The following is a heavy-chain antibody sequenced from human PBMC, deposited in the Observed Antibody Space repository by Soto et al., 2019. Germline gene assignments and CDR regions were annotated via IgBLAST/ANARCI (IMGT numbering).Heavy chain of an antibody. Sequence: GGSLRLSCAASGFTFRNYAMSWVRQAPGKGLEWVSAISDSGAPTYYTDSVKGRFTISRDNSRNKLFLEMYSLRAEDTAVYYCARYIPGVRYYGMDVWGQGTTVTVSS. D-gene: IGHD2-2*01. J-gene: IGHJ6*02. CDR3: ARYIPGVRYYGMDV. CDR2: ISDSGAPT. V-gene: IGHV3-23*01. CDR1: GFTFRNYA.